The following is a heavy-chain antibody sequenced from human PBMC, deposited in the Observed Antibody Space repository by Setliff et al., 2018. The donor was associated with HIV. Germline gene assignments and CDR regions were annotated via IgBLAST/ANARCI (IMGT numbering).Heavy chain of an antibody. CDR2: ISASGVNT. CDR1: GYTFINYH. V-gene: IGHV1-18*01. Sequence: ASVKVSCKASGYTFINYHITWVRQAPGQGLEWVGSISASGVNTNYTQGRVIMTTDTSTSTAYMELRSLRSDDSAVYYCATFYNSGSLTSFDYWGQGTVVTVSS. D-gene: IGHD3-10*01. CDR3: ATFYNSGSLTSFDY. J-gene: IGHJ4*02.